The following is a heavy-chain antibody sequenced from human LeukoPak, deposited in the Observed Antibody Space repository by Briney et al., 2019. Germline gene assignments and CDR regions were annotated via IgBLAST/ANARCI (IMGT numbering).Heavy chain of an antibody. J-gene: IGHJ4*02. CDR3: AKDGY. CDR2: ISGSGGST. Sequence: GGSLRLSCAPSGFPFSSYVMSWVRQPPGKGLEWVSAISGSGGSTYFADSVKGRFTISRDNSKNTLELQMNSRRAEDTAVYYCAKDGYWGQGTLVTVSS. V-gene: IGHV3-23*01. CDR1: GFPFSSYV.